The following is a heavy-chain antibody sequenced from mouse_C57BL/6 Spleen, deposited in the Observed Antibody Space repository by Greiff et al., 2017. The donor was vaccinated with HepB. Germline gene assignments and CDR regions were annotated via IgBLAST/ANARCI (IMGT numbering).Heavy chain of an antibody. V-gene: IGHV5-16*01. J-gene: IGHJ4*01. D-gene: IGHD2-5*01. Sequence: EVKLVESEGGLVQPGSSMKLSCTASGFTFSDYYMAWVRQVPEKGLEWVANINYDGSSTYYLDSLKSRFIISRDNAKNILYLQMSSLKSEDTATYHCARGSNYGYAMDYWGQGTSVTVSS. CDR2: INYDGSST. CDR1: GFTFSDYY. CDR3: ARGSNYGYAMDY.